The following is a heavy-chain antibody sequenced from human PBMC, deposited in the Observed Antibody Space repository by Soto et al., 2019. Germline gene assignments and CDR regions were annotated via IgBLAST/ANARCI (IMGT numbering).Heavy chain of an antibody. J-gene: IGHJ6*02. V-gene: IGHV4-30-4*01. D-gene: IGHD2-2*01. CDR2: IYYSGST. CDR1: GGSISSGDYY. Sequence: QVQLQESGPGLVKPSQTLSLTCTVSGGSISSGDYYWSWIRQPPGKGLEWIGYIYYSGSTYYNPSLKSRVTISVDTSKNQFSLKLSSVTAADTAVYYCARDQGYCSSTSCGKSYGMDVWGQGTTVTVSS. CDR3: ARDQGYCSSTSCGKSYGMDV.